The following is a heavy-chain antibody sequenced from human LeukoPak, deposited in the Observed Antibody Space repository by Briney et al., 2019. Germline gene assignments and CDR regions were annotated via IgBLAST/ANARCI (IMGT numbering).Heavy chain of an antibody. CDR3: ARVTRVFGVVAYGMDV. CDR2: ISYDGSNK. D-gene: IGHD3-3*01. CDR1: GFTFSSYG. J-gene: IGHJ6*02. V-gene: IGHV3-30*03. Sequence: PGRSLRLSCAASGFTFSSYGMHWVRQAPGKGLEGVAVISYDGSNKYYADSVKGRFTISRDNSKNTLYLQMNSLRAEDTAVYYCARVTRVFGVVAYGMDVWGQGTTVTVSS.